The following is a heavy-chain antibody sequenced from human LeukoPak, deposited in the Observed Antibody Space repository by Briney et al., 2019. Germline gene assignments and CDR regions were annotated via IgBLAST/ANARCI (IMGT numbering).Heavy chain of an antibody. CDR2: IYHSGST. CDR1: GGSISSGGYS. CDR3: ARAHYYDSSGYYLDY. V-gene: IGHV4-30-2*01. J-gene: IGHJ4*02. Sequence: SETVSLTCAVSGGSISSGGYSWSWIRQPPGKGLEWIGYIYHSGSTYYNPSLKSRVTISVDRSKNQFSLKLSSVTAADTAVYYCARAHYYDSSGYYLDYWGQGTLVTVSS. D-gene: IGHD3-22*01.